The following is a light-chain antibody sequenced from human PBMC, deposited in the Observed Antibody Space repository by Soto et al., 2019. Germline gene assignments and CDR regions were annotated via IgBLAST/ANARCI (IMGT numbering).Light chain of an antibody. J-gene: IGLJ2*01. CDR3: QAWDSSNVV. V-gene: IGLV3-1*01. CDR1: KLGDKY. Sequence: SSELTRPPSVSLSPGHTASITCSGDKLGDKYACWYQQKPGQSPVLVIYQDSKRPSGIPERFSGSNSGNTATLTISGTQAMDEADYYCQAWDSSNVVFGGGTKVTVL. CDR2: QDS.